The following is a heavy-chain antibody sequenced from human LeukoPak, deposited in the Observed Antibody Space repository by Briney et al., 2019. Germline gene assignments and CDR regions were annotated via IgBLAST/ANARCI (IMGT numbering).Heavy chain of an antibody. CDR3: ARENQHTITRSGGYYYGMDV. CDR2: IIPILGIA. D-gene: IGHD5-12*01. V-gene: IGHV1-69*04. CDR1: GYTFTGYY. J-gene: IGHJ6*02. Sequence: SVKVPFKASGYTFTGYYMHWVRQAPGQGLEWMGRIIPILGIANYAQKFQGRVTITADESTSTAYMELSSLRSEDTAVYYCARENQHTITRSGGYYYGMDVWGQGTTVTVSS.